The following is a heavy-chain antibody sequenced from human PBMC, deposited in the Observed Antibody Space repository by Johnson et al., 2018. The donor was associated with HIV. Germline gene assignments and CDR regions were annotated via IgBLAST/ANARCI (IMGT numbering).Heavy chain of an antibody. CDR2: IFSGGST. D-gene: IGHD4-23*01. CDR1: GFTVSSNY. Sequence: VQLVESGGGLVQPGGSLRLSCAASGFTVSSNYMSWVRQAPGKGLEWVSVIFSGGSTYYAGSVHGRFTISRDNSKNTLYLQMNSLRAEDTAVYYCVRGHGGPDPYDVSDIWGQGTMVTVSS. V-gene: IGHV3-66*01. CDR3: VRGHGGPDPYDVSDI. J-gene: IGHJ3*02.